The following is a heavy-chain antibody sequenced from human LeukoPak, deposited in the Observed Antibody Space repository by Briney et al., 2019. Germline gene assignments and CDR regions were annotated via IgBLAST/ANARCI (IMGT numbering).Heavy chain of an antibody. J-gene: IGHJ2*01. CDR3: ARGSFSRLTPTSWYFDL. CDR1: GGSISSYY. CDR2: IYYSGST. Sequence: SETLSLTCTVSGGSISSYYWSWIRQPPGKGLEWIGYIYYSGSTNYNPSLKSRVTISVDTSKNQFSLKLSSVTAADTAVYYCARGSFSRLTPTSWYFDLWGRGTLVTVSS. V-gene: IGHV4-59*01.